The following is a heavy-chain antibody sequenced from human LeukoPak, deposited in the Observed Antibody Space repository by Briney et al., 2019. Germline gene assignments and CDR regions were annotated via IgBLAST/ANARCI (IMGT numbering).Heavy chain of an antibody. Sequence: GGSLRLSCAASGFTFSSYAMTWVRQAPGKGLEWVSALSGSGGSTYYADSVKGRFTISRDNSKNTLYLQMNSLRADDTAVYYCAKRSGSYGPFDYWGQGILVTVSS. D-gene: IGHD3-10*01. CDR1: GFTFSSYA. V-gene: IGHV3-23*01. J-gene: IGHJ4*02. CDR3: AKRSGSYGPFDY. CDR2: LSGSGGST.